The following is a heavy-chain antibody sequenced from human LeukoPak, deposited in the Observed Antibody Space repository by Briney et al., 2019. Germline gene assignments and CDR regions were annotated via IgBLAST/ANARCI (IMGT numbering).Heavy chain of an antibody. D-gene: IGHD2-21*02. CDR2: INPNSGST. J-gene: IGHJ4*02. V-gene: IGHV1-2*06. Sequence: GASVKVSCKASGYTFTDHYMHWARQAPGQGLEWMGRINPNSGSTNYAQKFQGRVTMTRDTSISTAYMELSRLRSDDTAVYYCARESGCGGDCYDSDYWGQGTLVTVSS. CDR1: GYTFTDHY. CDR3: ARESGCGGDCYDSDY.